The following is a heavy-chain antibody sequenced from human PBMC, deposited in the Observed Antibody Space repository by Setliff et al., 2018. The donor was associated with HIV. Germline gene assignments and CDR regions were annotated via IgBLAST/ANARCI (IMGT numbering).Heavy chain of an antibody. CDR1: GYTFTCYG. J-gene: IGHJ6*03. Sequence: ASVKVSCKASGYTFTCYGIAWVRQAPGQGLEWMGWIGADNGNTNYAQKFQGRVTMTTDTSTSTVYMELRSLTSDDTAVYYCAREGLWFGDRGYFMDVWGEGTAVTVSS. D-gene: IGHD3-10*01. CDR2: IGADNGNT. V-gene: IGHV1-18*04. CDR3: AREGLWFGDRGYFMDV.